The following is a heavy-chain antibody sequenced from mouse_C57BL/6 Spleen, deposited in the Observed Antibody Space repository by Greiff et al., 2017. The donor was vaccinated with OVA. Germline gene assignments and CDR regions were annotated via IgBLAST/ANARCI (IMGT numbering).Heavy chain of an antibody. D-gene: IGHD2-2*01. CDR2: IDPSDSYT. V-gene: IGHV1-69*01. Sequence: VQLQQSGAELVMPGASVKLSCKASGYTFTSYWMHWVKQRPGQGLEWIGEIDPSDSYTTYNQKFKGKSTLTVDKSSSTAYMQLSSLSSENSAVYYGARSLYGYDEGFDYWGQGTTLTVSS. CDR3: ARSLYGYDEGFDY. CDR1: GYTFTSYW. J-gene: IGHJ2*01.